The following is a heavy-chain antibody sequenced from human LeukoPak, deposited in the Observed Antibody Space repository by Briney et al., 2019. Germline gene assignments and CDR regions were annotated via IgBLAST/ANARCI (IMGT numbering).Heavy chain of an antibody. CDR2: ISSISSYI. J-gene: IGHJ4*02. CDR3: ASLWSAGGYSSTPGY. D-gene: IGHD5-18*01. V-gene: IGHV3-21*01. CDR1: GFTFSSYS. Sequence: GGSLRLSCAASGFTFSSYSMNWVRQAPGKGLEGVSSISSISSYIYYADSVKGRFTISRDNAKNSLYLQMNSLRAEDTAVYYCASLWSAGGYSSTPGYWGQGTLVTVSS.